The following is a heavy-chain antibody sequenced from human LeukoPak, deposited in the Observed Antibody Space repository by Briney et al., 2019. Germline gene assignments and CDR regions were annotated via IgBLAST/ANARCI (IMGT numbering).Heavy chain of an antibody. CDR3: AKGSYYDSSGSFYFDY. D-gene: IGHD3-22*01. CDR2: ISSSSSYI. CDR1: GFTFSSYS. J-gene: IGHJ4*02. V-gene: IGHV3-21*04. Sequence: GGSLRLSCAASGFTFSSYSMNWVRQAPGKGLEWVSSISSSSSYIYYADSVKGRFTISRDNAKNSLYLQMNSLRAEDTAAYYCAKGSYYDSSGSFYFDYWGQGTLVTVSS.